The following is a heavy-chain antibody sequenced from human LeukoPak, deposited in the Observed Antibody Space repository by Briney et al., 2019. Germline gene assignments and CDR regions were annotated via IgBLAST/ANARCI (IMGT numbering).Heavy chain of an antibody. J-gene: IGHJ4*02. D-gene: IGHD3-9*01. V-gene: IGHV3-43*02. Sequence: GGSLRLSCAASGFTFDDYAMHWGRQAPGKGLEWVSLISGDGGSTYYADSVKGRFTISRDNSKNSLYLQMNSLGTEDTALYYCAKDIGILTGKIPDYWGQGTLVTVSS. CDR3: AKDIGILTGKIPDY. CDR1: GFTFDDYA. CDR2: ISGDGGST.